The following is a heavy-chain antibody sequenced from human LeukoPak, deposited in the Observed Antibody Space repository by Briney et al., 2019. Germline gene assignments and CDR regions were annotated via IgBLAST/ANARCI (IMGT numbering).Heavy chain of an antibody. Sequence: GESLKISCKGSGYSFTSYWIGWVRQMPGKGLEWMGIIYPGDSDTRYSPSFQGQVTISADKSISTAYLQWSSLKASDTAMYYCASSQGGGLRDNAAFDIWGQGTMVTVPS. CDR1: GYSFTSYW. V-gene: IGHV5-51*01. CDR3: ASSQGGGLRDNAAFDI. CDR2: IYPGDSDT. D-gene: IGHD3-16*01. J-gene: IGHJ3*02.